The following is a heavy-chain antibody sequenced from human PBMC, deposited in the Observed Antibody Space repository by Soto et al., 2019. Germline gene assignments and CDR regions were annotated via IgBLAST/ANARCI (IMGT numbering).Heavy chain of an antibody. Sequence: EVQLVEAGGGLIQPGGSLRLSCVASGFTVSSNYMSWVREAPGKGLEWVSVVYSGGSTYYADSVKGRFTISRDNSKNTLYLQMNSLRAEDTAVYFCARGRYSGSYYTCYWGQGTLVTVSS. V-gene: IGHV3-53*01. CDR2: VYSGGST. D-gene: IGHD1-26*01. CDR1: GFTVSSNY. J-gene: IGHJ4*02. CDR3: ARGRYSGSYYTCY.